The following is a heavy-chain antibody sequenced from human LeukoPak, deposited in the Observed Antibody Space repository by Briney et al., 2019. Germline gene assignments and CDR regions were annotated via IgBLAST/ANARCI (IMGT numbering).Heavy chain of an antibody. V-gene: IGHV4-61*02. Sequence: SETLSLTCTVSGGSISSGSYYWSWIRQPAGKGLEWIGRIYTSGSTNYNPSLKSRVTISVDTSKNQFSLKLSSVTAADTAAYYCAQMGIAARIDYWGQGTLVTVSS. CDR2: IYTSGST. J-gene: IGHJ4*02. CDR3: AQMGIAARIDY. CDR1: GGSISSGSYY. D-gene: IGHD6-6*01.